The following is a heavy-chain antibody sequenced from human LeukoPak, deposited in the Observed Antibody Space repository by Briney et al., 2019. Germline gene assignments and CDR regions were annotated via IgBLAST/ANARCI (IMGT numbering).Heavy chain of an antibody. CDR1: GFTFDDYA. Sequence: GGSLRLSCAASGFTFDDYAIHWVRQAPGKGLEWVSLISGVGGGTYYADSVKGRFTLSRDNSKNSLYLQMNSLRTEDTALYYCAKDITMVRGVIAPFGYWGQGTLVTVSS. D-gene: IGHD3-10*01. CDR2: ISGVGGGT. CDR3: AKDITMVRGVIAPFGY. V-gene: IGHV3-43*02. J-gene: IGHJ4*02.